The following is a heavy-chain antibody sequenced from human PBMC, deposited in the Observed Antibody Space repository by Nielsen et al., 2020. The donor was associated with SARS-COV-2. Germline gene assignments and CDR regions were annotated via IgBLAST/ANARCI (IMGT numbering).Heavy chain of an antibody. Sequence: GGSLRLSCAASGFTFDDYAMHWVRQAPGKGLEWVSGINWNSGSIVYADSVKGRFTISRDNAKSSLYLQMNSLRAEDTALYYCAKVLGYYYDSSGYDYWGQGTLVTVSS. CDR1: GFTFDDYA. CDR3: AKVLGYYYDSSGYDY. D-gene: IGHD3-22*01. J-gene: IGHJ4*02. CDR2: INWNSGSI. V-gene: IGHV3-9*01.